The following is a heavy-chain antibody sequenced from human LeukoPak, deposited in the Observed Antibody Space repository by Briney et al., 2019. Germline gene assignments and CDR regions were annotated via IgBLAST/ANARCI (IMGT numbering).Heavy chain of an antibody. CDR3: AGCRFCSGGNCFLGRYGMDV. J-gene: IGHJ6*02. CDR2: INHSGST. CDR1: GGSFSGYY. Sequence: SETLSLTCAVYGGSFSGYYWSWIRQPPGKGLEWIGEINHSGSTNYNPSLKSRVTISVDTSKNQFSLKVTSVTAADAAVYYCAGCRFCSGGNCFLGRYGMDVWGRGTTVTVSS. V-gene: IGHV4-34*01. D-gene: IGHD2-15*01.